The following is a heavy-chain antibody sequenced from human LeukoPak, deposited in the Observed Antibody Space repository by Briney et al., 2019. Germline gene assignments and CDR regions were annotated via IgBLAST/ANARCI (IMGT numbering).Heavy chain of an antibody. CDR1: GFTFSSYS. CDR3: AREGFYGLDV. J-gene: IGHJ6*02. V-gene: IGHV3-48*02. Sequence: GGSLRLSCAASGFTFSSYSMNWVRQAPGKGLEWVSYISRSSSTIYYADSVKGRLTISRDNAKNSLCLQMNSLRDEDTAVYFCAREGFYGLDVWGQGTTVIVSS. CDR2: ISRSSSTI.